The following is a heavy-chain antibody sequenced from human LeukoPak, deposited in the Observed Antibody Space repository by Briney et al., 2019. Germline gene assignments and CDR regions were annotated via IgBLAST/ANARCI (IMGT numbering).Heavy chain of an antibody. Sequence: ASVKVSCKASGYTFTSYYIHWVRQALGQGLEWMGIINPSGGSTSYAQKFQGRDTMTRDTSTSTVYMELSSLRFEDTAVYYCARKGCSSTSCLDYWGQGTLVTVSS. CDR1: GYTFTSYY. CDR3: ARKGCSSTSCLDY. D-gene: IGHD2-2*01. CDR2: INPSGGST. V-gene: IGHV1-46*01. J-gene: IGHJ4*02.